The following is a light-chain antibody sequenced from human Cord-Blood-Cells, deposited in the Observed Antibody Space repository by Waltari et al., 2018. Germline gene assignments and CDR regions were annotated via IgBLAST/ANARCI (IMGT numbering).Light chain of an antibody. J-gene: IGKJ2*01. CDR3: QQYNN. V-gene: IGKV1-5*01. CDR2: DAS. Sequence: DIQMTQSPSTLSASVGDRVTITCRASQSISSWLAWYQQKPGKAPKLLIYDASSLESGVPSRFSGSGSGTEFTLTISSLQPDDFATYYCQQYNNFGQGTKQEIK. CDR1: QSISSW.